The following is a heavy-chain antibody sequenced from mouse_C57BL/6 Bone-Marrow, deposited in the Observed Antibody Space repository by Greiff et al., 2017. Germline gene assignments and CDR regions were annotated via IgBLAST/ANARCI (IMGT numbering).Heavy chain of an antibody. CDR2: IHPNGGST. Sequence: VQLQQPGAELVKPGASVKLSCTASGYTFTSYWMHWVKQRPGQGLEWIGMIHPNGGSTNYNEKFKSKATLTVDKSSSTAYMQLSSLTAEDSAVYYCARSGLSYWGQGTLVTVSA. J-gene: IGHJ3*01. D-gene: IGHD1-3*01. CDR1: GYTFTSYW. V-gene: IGHV1-64*01. CDR3: ARSGLSY.